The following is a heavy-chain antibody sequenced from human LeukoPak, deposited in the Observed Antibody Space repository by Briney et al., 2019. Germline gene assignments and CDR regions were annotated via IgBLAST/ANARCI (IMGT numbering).Heavy chain of an antibody. V-gene: IGHV4-39*07. J-gene: IGHJ3*02. D-gene: IGHD2-15*01. CDR1: GGSIGSSSYY. CDR2: IYYSGST. CDR3: ARATSGGACIAFDI. Sequence: SQTLSLTCTVSGGSIGSSSYYWGWIRQPPGKGLEWIGSIYYSGSTYYNPSLKSRVTISVDTSKNQFSLKLSSVTAADTAVYYCARATSGGACIAFDIWGQGTMVTVSS.